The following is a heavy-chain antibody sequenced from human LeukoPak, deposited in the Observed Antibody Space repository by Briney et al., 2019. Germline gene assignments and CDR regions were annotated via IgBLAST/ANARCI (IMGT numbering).Heavy chain of an antibody. CDR1: GGSISSYY. Sequence: ASETLSLTCTVSGGSISSYYWSWIRQPPGKGLEWIGYIYYSGSTNYNPSLKSRVTISVDTSKNQFSLKLSSVTAADTAVYYCARDRRYNYGYDYWGQGTLVTVSS. V-gene: IGHV4-59*01. CDR2: IYYSGST. J-gene: IGHJ4*02. D-gene: IGHD5-18*01. CDR3: ARDRRYNYGYDY.